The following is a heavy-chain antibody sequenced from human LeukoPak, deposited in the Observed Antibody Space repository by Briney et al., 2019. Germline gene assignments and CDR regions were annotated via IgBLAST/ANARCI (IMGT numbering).Heavy chain of an antibody. CDR2: IRGKAYGGTT. J-gene: IGHJ4*02. V-gene: IGHV3-49*04. D-gene: IGHD6-19*01. CDR1: GFTFGDYA. Sequence: PGGSLRLSCTASGFTFGDYAMSWVRQAPGKGLEWVGFIRGKAYGGTTEYAASVKGRFTISRDDSKSIAYLQMNSLKTEDTAVYYCTRVPVAGTNYFDYWGQGTPVTVSS. CDR3: TRVPVAGTNYFDY.